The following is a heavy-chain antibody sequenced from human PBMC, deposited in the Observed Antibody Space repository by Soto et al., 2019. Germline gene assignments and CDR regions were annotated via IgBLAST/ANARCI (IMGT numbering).Heavy chain of an antibody. CDR1: GFTFSSYG. D-gene: IGHD3-3*01. CDR2: ISYDGSNK. J-gene: IGHJ6*02. Sequence: GGSLRLSCAASGFTFSSYGMHWVRQAPGKGLEWVAVISYDGSNKYYADSVKGRFTISRDNSKNTLYLQMSSLRAEDTAVYYCAKDVLRFLEWLAFYGMDVWGQGTTVTVSS. CDR3: AKDVLRFLEWLAFYGMDV. V-gene: IGHV3-30*18.